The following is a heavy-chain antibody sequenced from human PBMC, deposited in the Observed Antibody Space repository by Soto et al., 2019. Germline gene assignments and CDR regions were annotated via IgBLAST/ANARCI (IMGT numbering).Heavy chain of an antibody. D-gene: IGHD6-25*01. CDR2: VFYTGIT. Sequence: QVHLQESGPGLVKHSETLSLTCTVSGGSISSYYWSWIRQPPGKGLEWIGYVFYTGITKYNPSFQSRDTISGDTSKHQFYLNLMSVTAADTAVYYCAKWGAAAGTTWGQGILVNVSP. CDR3: AKWGAAAGTT. V-gene: IGHV4-59*01. J-gene: IGHJ4*02. CDR1: GGSISSYY.